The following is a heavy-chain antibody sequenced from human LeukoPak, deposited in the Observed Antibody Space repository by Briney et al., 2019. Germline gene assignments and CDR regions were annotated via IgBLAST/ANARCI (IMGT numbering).Heavy chain of an antibody. CDR1: GGYISSGGYY. CDR2: IYYSGST. J-gene: IGHJ5*02. D-gene: IGHD3-10*01. Sequence: SETLSLTCTVSGGYISSGGYYWSWIRQHPGKGLEWIGYIYYSGSTYYNPSLKSRVTISVDTSKNQFSLKLSSVTAADTAVYYCARDHGATKVRGTGWFDPWGQGTLVTVSS. CDR3: ARDHGATKVRGTGWFDP. V-gene: IGHV4-31*03.